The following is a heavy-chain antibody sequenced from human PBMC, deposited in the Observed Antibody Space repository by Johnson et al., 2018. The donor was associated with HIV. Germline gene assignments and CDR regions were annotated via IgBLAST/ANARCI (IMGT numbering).Heavy chain of an antibody. CDR3: ARDRSENAFDI. J-gene: IGHJ3*02. V-gene: IGHV3-11*04. CDR1: GFTFSDYY. Sequence: QVQLVESGGGLVQPGGSLRLSCAASGFTFSDYYMSWIRQAPGKGLEWVSYISSTKNTIYYADSVKGRFTISRDNAKNTLYLQMNSLRAEDTAVYYCARDRSENAFDIWGQGTMVTVSS. CDR2: ISSTKNTI.